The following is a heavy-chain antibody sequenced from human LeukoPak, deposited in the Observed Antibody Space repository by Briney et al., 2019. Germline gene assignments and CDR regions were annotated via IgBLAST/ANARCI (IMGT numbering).Heavy chain of an antibody. CDR1: GFTFSHFG. V-gene: IGHV3-33*01. D-gene: IGHD3-9*01. CDR2: IWHDGSNK. Sequence: GGSLRLSCAASGFTFSHFGMHWVRQAPGKGLEWVAVIWHDGSNKYYGESVKGRFTISRDNSKNTLYLETNSLRVEDTAVYYCARGGARLRYFDWLSPIDYWGQGTLVTVSS. CDR3: ARGGARLRYFDWLSPIDY. J-gene: IGHJ4*02.